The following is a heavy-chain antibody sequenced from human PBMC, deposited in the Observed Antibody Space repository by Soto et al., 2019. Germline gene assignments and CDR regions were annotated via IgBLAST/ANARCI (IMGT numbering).Heavy chain of an antibody. Sequence: PGGSLRLSCAASGFTFSSYDMHWVRQATGKGLEWVSAIGTAGDTYYPGSVKGRFTISRENAKNPLYLQMNSLRAGDTAVYYCARGGYSYGSSWFDPWGQGTLVTVSS. CDR3: ARGGYSYGSSWFDP. J-gene: IGHJ5*02. CDR1: GFTFSSYD. D-gene: IGHD5-18*01. CDR2: IGTAGDT. V-gene: IGHV3-13*01.